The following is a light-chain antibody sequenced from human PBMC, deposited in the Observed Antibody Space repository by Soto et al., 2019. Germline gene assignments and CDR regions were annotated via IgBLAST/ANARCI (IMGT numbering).Light chain of an antibody. V-gene: IGLV2-23*01. Sequence: QSVLTQPASVSGSPGQSITISCTGTSSDVGIYNLVSWYQQHPGKAPKLMIYEDSKRPSGVSNRFSGSKSGNTASLTISGLQAEDEADYHCCSYAGSSTYVFGTGTKVTVL. CDR2: EDS. J-gene: IGLJ1*01. CDR3: CSYAGSSTYV. CDR1: SSDVGIYNL.